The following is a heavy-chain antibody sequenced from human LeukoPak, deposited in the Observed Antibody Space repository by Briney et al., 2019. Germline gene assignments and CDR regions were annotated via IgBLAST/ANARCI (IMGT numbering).Heavy chain of an antibody. CDR3: AREGSYCSSTSCLYYGMDV. V-gene: IGHV4-31*03. J-gene: IGHJ6*02. Sequence: SETLSLTCTVSGGSISSGGYYWSWIRQHPGKGLEWIGYIYYSGSTYYNPSLKSRVTISVDTSKNQSSLKLSSVTAADTAVYYCAREGSYCSSTSCLYYGMDVWGQGTTVTVSS. D-gene: IGHD2-2*01. CDR2: IYYSGST. CDR1: GGSISSGGYY.